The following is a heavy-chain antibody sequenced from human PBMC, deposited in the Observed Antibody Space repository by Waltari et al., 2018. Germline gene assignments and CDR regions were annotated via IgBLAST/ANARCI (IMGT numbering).Heavy chain of an antibody. CDR3: ARHAAVFQGMYNWFDP. Sequence: QLQLQESGPGLVKPSETLYLTCTVSGGSISSSSYYWGWIRQPPGKGLEWIGSIYYSGSTYYNPSLKSRVTISVDTSKNQFSLKLSSVTAADTAVYYCARHAAVFQGMYNWFDPWGQGTLVTVSS. J-gene: IGHJ5*02. V-gene: IGHV4-39*01. CDR1: GGSISSSSYY. CDR2: IYYSGST.